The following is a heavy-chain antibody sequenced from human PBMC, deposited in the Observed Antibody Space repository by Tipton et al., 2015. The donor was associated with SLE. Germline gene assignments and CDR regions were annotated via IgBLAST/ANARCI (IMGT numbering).Heavy chain of an antibody. CDR1: GFTFSSYW. Sequence: LRLSCAASGFTFSSYWMSWIRQSPGKGLEWIGYISYSGSTNYNSSLKSRLTISVDTSKNQFSLKLSSVTAADTAVYYCARDVGGYNTGWFPYYFDYWGQGTLVTVSS. CDR3: ARDVGGYNTGWFPYYFDY. V-gene: IGHV4-31*02. D-gene: IGHD2-8*02. CDR2: ISYSGST. J-gene: IGHJ4*02.